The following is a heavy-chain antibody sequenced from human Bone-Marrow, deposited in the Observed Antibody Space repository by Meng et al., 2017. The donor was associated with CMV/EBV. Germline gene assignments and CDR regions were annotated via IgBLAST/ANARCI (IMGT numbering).Heavy chain of an antibody. CDR1: GFTFSSYA. J-gene: IGHJ4*02. D-gene: IGHD6-19*01. CDR2: ISYDGSNK. Sequence: GESLKISCAASGFTFSSYAMHWVRQAPGKGLEWVAVISYDGSNKYYADSVKGRFTISRDNSKNTLYLQMNSLRAEDTAVYYCARDLKDSSGWCYFDYWGQGTLVTVSS. V-gene: IGHV3-30*04. CDR3: ARDLKDSSGWCYFDY.